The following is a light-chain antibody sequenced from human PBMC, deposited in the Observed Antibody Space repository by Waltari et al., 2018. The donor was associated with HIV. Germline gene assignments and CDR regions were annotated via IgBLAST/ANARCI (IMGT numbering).Light chain of an antibody. V-gene: IGKV1-39*01. CDR3: QQSYYSPT. Sequence: DIQMTQSPSSLSASTGDRIDITCRASQNVKNYLNWYQQKPGQVPKILIYTATTLHTGVPSRFSGSGSGTEFTLTITNLQPEDFAVYFCQQSYYSPTFGPGTTVDFK. CDR2: TAT. CDR1: QNVKNY. J-gene: IGKJ3*01.